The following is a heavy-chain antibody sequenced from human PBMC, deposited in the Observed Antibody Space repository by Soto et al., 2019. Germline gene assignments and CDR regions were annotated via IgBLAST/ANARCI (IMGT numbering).Heavy chain of an antibody. J-gene: IGHJ6*02. CDR1: GGPISSGDYY. CDR2: IYYSGST. CDR3: ARVAARPDGYYGMDV. Sequence: NPSETLSLTCTVSGGPISSGDYYWSWIRQPPGKGLEWIGYIYYSGSTYYNPSLKSRVTISVDTSKNQFSLKLSSVTAADTAVYYCARVAARPDGYYGMDVWGQGTTVTVSS. V-gene: IGHV4-30-4*01. D-gene: IGHD6-6*01.